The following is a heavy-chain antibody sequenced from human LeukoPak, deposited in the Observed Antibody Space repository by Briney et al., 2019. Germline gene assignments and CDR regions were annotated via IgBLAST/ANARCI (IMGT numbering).Heavy chain of an antibody. CDR1: GFTFSSNS. J-gene: IGHJ3*02. D-gene: IGHD3-22*01. Sequence: GGSLRLSCAASGFTFSSNSMNWVRQAPGKGLEWVSSISSSSSYIYYADSVKGRFTISRDNAKNSLYLQMNSLRAEDTAVYYCARVYDSSGYDAFDIWGQGTMVTVSS. CDR2: ISSSSSYI. V-gene: IGHV3-21*01. CDR3: ARVYDSSGYDAFDI.